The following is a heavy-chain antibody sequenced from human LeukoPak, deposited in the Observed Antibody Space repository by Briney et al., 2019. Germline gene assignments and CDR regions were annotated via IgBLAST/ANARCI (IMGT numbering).Heavy chain of an antibody. D-gene: IGHD6-13*01. CDR1: GGTFSNYA. CDR2: IIPILGIA. CDR3: ARVAASLTDYYYYYMDV. Sequence: SVTVSCKASGGTFSNYAISWVRQAPGQGLEWMGRIIPILGIANYAQKLRGRVTITTDESTNTAYMELSGLRSEETAVYYCARVAASLTDYYYYYMDVGGKRTTATVSS. J-gene: IGHJ6*03. V-gene: IGHV1-69*10.